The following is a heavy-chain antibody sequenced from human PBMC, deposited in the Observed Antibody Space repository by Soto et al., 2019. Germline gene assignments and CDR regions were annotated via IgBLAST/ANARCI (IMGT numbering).Heavy chain of an antibody. CDR2: FNPNSGDT. CDR1: GRTFTGYC. CDR3: AREASAVISLDY. J-gene: IGHJ4*02. D-gene: IGHD6-19*01. V-gene: IGHV1-2*02. Sequence: GASVKVSSKATGRTFTGYCMHWLGQAPGQGLEWVGWFNPNSGDTIYAQKFQGRVTLTRDTSIGTAYMELYSLTSDDTAVYYCAREASAVISLDYWGQGTLVTVSS.